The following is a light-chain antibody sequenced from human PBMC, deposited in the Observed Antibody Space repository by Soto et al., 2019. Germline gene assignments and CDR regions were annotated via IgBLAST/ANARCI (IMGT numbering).Light chain of an antibody. V-gene: IGKV1-6*01. CDR2: AAS. CDR1: QDIRND. J-gene: IGKJ1*01. Sequence: AIQMTQSPSSLSASVGDRVTITCRASQDIRNDLGWYQEKPRQAPKLLIYAASNLQSGVPSRFSGSVSGTDFTLTISSMQPEDFATYYCLQDYNYPWTFGQGTKVEV. CDR3: LQDYNYPWT.